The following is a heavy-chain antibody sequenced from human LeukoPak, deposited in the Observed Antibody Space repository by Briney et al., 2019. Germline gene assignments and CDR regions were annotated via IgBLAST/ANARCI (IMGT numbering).Heavy chain of an antibody. CDR2: ISSSSSYI. J-gene: IGHJ4*02. CDR1: GFTFSSYS. CDR3: ASAWIQLLPYFDY. Sequence: PGGSLRLSCAASGFTFSSYSMNWVRQAPGKGLEWVSSISSSSSYIYYADSVKSRFTISRDNAKNSLYLQMNSLRAEDTAVYYCASAWIQLLPYFDYWGQGTLVTVSS. V-gene: IGHV3-21*01. D-gene: IGHD5-18*01.